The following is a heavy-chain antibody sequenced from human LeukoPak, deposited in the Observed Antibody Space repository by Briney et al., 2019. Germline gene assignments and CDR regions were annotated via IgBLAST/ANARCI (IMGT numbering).Heavy chain of an antibody. CDR3: ARGSAQYDFWSGYSFNYYYYYMDV. J-gene: IGHJ6*03. Sequence: ASVKVSCKASGYTFTSYDINWVRQATGQGLEWMGWMNPNSGNTGYAQKFQGRVTMTRNTSISTAYMELSSLRSEDTAVYYCARGSAQYDFWSGYSFNYYYYYMDVWVKGTTVNVSS. D-gene: IGHD3-3*01. CDR2: MNPNSGNT. V-gene: IGHV1-8*01. CDR1: GYTFTSYD.